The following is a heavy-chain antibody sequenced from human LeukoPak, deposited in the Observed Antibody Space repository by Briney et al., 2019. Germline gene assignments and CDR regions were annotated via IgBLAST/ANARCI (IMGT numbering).Heavy chain of an antibody. J-gene: IGHJ4*02. Sequence: GASVKVSCKASGYTFTSYGISWVRQAPGQGLERMGWISAYNGNTNYAQKLQGRVTMTTDTSTSTAYMELRSLRSDDTALYYCASGVVVARFDYWGQGTLVTVSS. V-gene: IGHV1-18*04. CDR3: ASGVVVARFDY. CDR1: GYTFTSYG. CDR2: ISAYNGNT. D-gene: IGHD2-15*01.